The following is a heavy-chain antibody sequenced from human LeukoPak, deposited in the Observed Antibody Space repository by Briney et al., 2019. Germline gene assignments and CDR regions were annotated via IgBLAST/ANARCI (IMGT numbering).Heavy chain of an antibody. Sequence: ASVKVSCKASGYTFTSYYMHWVRQAPGQGLEWMGGIIPIFGTANYAQKFQGRVTITADKSTSTAYMELSSLRSEDTAVYYCARGGGYYDSSGSLPYDAFDIWGQGTMVTVSS. V-gene: IGHV1-69*06. CDR1: GYTFTSYY. J-gene: IGHJ3*02. D-gene: IGHD3-22*01. CDR3: ARGGGYYDSSGSLPYDAFDI. CDR2: IIPIFGTA.